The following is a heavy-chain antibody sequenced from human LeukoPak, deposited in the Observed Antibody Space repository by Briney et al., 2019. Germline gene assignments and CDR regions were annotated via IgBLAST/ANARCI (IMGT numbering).Heavy chain of an antibody. CDR1: GAPFSDTTYY. V-gene: IGHV4-39*01. J-gene: IGHJ3*02. Sequence: PSETLSLTCTVSGAPFSDTTYYWAWIRQPPGKGLEWIGSIYFSETKYNPSLKSRITISGDTSKNQFSLKLSSVTAADTAVYYCASPSKLVIARGGIWGQGTMVTVSA. CDR2: IYFSET. CDR3: ASPSKLVIARGGI. D-gene: IGHD3-22*01.